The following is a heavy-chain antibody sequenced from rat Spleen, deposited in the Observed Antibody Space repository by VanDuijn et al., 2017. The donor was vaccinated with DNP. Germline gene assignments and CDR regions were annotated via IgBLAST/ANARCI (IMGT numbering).Heavy chain of an antibody. CDR2: ISYTGTI. CDR1: GYSITRNY. Sequence: EVQLQESGPGLVKPSQSLSLTCSVTGYSITRNYWGWIRKFPGNKMEWMAYISYTGTIGYNPSLRSRISITRDTSKNQFFLQLNSVTTEDTATYYCARWSRYFDYWGQGVLVTVSS. J-gene: IGHJ2*01. CDR3: ARWSRYFDY. V-gene: IGHV3-1*01.